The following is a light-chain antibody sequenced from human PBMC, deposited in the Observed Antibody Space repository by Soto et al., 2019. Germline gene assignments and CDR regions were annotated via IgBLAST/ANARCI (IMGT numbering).Light chain of an antibody. J-gene: IGLJ1*01. CDR2: RNN. CDR1: SSNIGSNY. CDR3: PAWDDSLSGHV. Sequence: QSVLAQPPSASGTPGQRVTFSCSGSSSNIGSNYVFWYQHLPGTAPKLLIYRNNQRPSGVPDRFSGSKSGTSASLAISGLRSEDEADYYCPAWDDSLSGHVFGTGTKVTVL. V-gene: IGLV1-47*01.